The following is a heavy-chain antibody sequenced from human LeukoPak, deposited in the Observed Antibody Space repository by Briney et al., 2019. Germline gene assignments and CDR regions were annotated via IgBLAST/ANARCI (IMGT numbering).Heavy chain of an antibody. D-gene: IGHD1-26*01. J-gene: IGHJ4*02. CDR1: GFTFSNYA. CDR3: AKDHKEGWRGSYLDY. Sequence: GGSLRLPCVGSGFTFSNYAMTWVRQAPGKGLEWVSVISGGGGSTYYADSVKGRFTISRDNSKNTLYLQMNSLRAEDTAVYYCAKDHKEGWRGSYLDYWGQGTLVTVSS. V-gene: IGHV3-23*01. CDR2: ISGGGGST.